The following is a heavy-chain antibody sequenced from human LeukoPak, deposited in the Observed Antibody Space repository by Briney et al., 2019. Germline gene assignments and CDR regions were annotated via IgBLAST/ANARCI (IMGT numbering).Heavy chain of an antibody. CDR2: ISNAAGTP. CDR1: GFTFSTFA. CDR3: AKGEFWIADYN. J-gene: IGHJ4*02. V-gene: IGHV3-23*01. D-gene: IGHD3-3*01. Sequence: GGTLRLSCAASGFTFSTFAMNWVRQAPGKGLEWVSTISNAAGTPYYADPLRGRFTISRDNSKNTLYLQMNSLRAEDTAVYYCAKGEFWIADYNSGQGTLVTVSS.